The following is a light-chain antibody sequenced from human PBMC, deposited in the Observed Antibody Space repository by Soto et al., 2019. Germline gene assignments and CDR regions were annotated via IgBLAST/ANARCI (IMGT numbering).Light chain of an antibody. CDR2: DVS. Sequence: DIQMTQSPSILSASVGDRVTITCRASQNIGTWLAWYQQKPGRAPKLLIFDVSSLQSGVPSRFSGSGSGTEFTLTIRSLQPDDSATYACQQCAVYSWTFGQGTKVEIK. CDR1: QNIGTW. CDR3: QQCAVYSWT. J-gene: IGKJ1*01. V-gene: IGKV1-5*01.